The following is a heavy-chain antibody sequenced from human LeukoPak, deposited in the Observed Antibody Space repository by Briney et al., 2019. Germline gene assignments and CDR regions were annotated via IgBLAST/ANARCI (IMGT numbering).Heavy chain of an antibody. J-gene: IGHJ4*02. D-gene: IGHD3-10*02. V-gene: IGHV3-30*02. CDR3: AKGKDVPFQY. CDR1: GFSLRSYG. CDR2: IRSDGSNE. Sequence: PGGSLRLSCAASGFSLRSYGMHWVRQAPGKGLEWVAFIRSDGSNEYYADSVKGRFTISRDNSKNTLYLQMNSLRSEDTAVYYCAKGKDVPFQYWGQGTLVTVSS.